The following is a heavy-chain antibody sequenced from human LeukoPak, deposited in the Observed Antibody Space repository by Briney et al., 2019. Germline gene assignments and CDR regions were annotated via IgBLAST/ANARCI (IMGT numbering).Heavy chain of an antibody. CDR2: ISYDGSNK. V-gene: IGHV3-30-3*01. J-gene: IGHJ4*02. D-gene: IGHD3/OR15-3a*01. CDR1: GFTFSSCA. Sequence: QPGRSLRLSCAASGFTFSSCAMHWVRQAPGKGLEWVAVISYDGSNKYYADSVKGRFTISRDNSKNTLYLQMNSLRAEDTAVYYCARDGLLGYFDYWGQGTLVTVSS. CDR3: ARDGLLGYFDY.